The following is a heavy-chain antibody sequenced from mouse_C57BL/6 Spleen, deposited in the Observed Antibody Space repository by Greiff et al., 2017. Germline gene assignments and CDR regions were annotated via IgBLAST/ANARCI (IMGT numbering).Heavy chain of an antibody. J-gene: IGHJ3*01. CDR3: ATGSSYAWFAY. CDR2: ISSGSSTI. D-gene: IGHD1-1*01. V-gene: IGHV5-17*01. CDR1: GFTFSDYG. Sequence: EVKLMESGGGLVKPGGSLKLSCAASGFTFSDYGMHWVRQAPEKGLEWVAYISSGSSTIYYADTVKGRFTISRDNAKNTLFLQMTSLRSEDTGMYYCATGSSYAWFAYWGQGTLVTVSA.